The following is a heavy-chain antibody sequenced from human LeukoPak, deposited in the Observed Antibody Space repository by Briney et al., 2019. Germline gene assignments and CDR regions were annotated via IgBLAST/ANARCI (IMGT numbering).Heavy chain of an antibody. J-gene: IGHJ3*02. V-gene: IGHV3-48*02. CDR2: ISTGSDTR. CDR1: GFTFSSYS. Sequence: GGSLRLCCAASGFTFSSYSMNWVRQAPGKGLEWVSYISTGSDTRLYADSVKGRFTISRDDADNSVYLQMNSLRNEDTAVYFCASAIGFYGSGSCNAFDIWGQGTMVTVSS. CDR3: ASAIGFYGSGSCNAFDI. D-gene: IGHD3-10*01.